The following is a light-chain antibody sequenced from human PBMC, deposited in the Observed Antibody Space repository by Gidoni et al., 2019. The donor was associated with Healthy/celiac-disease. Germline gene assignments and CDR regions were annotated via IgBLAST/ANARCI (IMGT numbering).Light chain of an antibody. V-gene: IGKV4-1*01. CDR1: QSVLYSSNNKNY. CDR2: WAS. Sequence: DIVMTQSPDSLAASLGERATINCKSSQSVLYSSNNKNYLAWYQQQPGQPPKLLIYWASTRESGVPDRFSGSGSGTDFTLTISSLQAEDVAVYYCQQYYSTPWTFGQGTKVEIK. J-gene: IGKJ1*01. CDR3: QQYYSTPWT.